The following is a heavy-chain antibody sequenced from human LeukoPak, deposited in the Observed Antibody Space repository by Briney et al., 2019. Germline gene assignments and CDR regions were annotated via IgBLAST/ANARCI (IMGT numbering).Heavy chain of an antibody. J-gene: IGHJ4*02. CDR2: IYYSGST. CDR1: GGSISSGDYY. CDR3: AINPIDSGSYTYYFDY. D-gene: IGHD3-10*01. V-gene: IGHV4-30-4*01. Sequence: PSETLSLTCTVSGGSISSGDYYWSWIRQPPGKGLEWIGYIYYSGSTYYNPSLKSRVTISVDTSKNQFSLKLSSVTAADTAVYYCAINPIDSGSYTYYFDYWGQGTLVTVSS.